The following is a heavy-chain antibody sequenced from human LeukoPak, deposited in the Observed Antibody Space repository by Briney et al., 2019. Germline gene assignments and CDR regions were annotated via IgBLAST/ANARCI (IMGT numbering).Heavy chain of an antibody. V-gene: IGHV3-30*03. D-gene: IGHD5-12*01. J-gene: IGHJ4*02. CDR1: GFTFRTYS. CDR3: AREFGHDRWYFDY. CDR2: VSADGRTQ. Sequence: GGSLRLSCAASGFTFRTYSIHWVRQAPGKGLEWVTVVSADGRTQLYSDSVKGRFTISRDNSLNTLHLQMNSLRTEDTAVYYCAREFGHDRWYFDYWGQGALVTVSS.